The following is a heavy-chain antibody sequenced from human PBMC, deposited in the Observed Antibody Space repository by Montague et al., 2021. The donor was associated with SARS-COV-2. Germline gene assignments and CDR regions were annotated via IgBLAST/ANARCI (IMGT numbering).Heavy chain of an antibody. CDR3: VRPGGSESHSFDR. D-gene: IGHD3-10*01. CDR2: VYYNGXT. J-gene: IGHJ5*02. Sequence: SETLSLTCTVSGGSLFSSSYYWGWIRQPPGKGLEWIGSVYYNGXTXYXXXXKRRVTISLDTSENQISLNLDSVTAADTAVYYCVRPGGSESHSFDRWGQGTLVTVSS. CDR1: GGSLFSSSYY. V-gene: IGHV4-39*01.